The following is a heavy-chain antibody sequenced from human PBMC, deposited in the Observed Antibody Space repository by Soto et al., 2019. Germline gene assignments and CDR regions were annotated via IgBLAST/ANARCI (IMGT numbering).Heavy chain of an antibody. CDR3: AGQYCTNGVCYFSNWFDT. CDR1: GGSISSSSYY. Sequence: PSETLSLTCTVSGGSISSSSYYWGWIRQPPGKGLEWIGSIYYSGSTYYNPSLKSRVTISVDTSKNQFSLKLSPVTAADTAVYYCAGQYCTNGVCYFSNWFDTWGQGTMVTVSS. J-gene: IGHJ5*02. V-gene: IGHV4-39*01. CDR2: IYYSGST. D-gene: IGHD2-8*01.